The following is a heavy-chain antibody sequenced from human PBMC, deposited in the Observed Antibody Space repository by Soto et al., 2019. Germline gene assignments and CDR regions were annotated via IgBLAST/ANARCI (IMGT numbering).Heavy chain of an antibody. Sequence: QIQLVQSGGEVERPGASVTVSCEASGYIFTTYGLSWVRQTPAHGLELMGWISTDSGYTQYSQLLQGRVTMTRDTSTNTAYMELRDLTFDDTGIYYCARDRPPGSLYGMDAWGQGTAVTVSS. CDR2: ISTDSGYT. CDR3: ARDRPPGSLYGMDA. J-gene: IGHJ6*02. CDR1: GYIFTTYG. V-gene: IGHV1-18*01.